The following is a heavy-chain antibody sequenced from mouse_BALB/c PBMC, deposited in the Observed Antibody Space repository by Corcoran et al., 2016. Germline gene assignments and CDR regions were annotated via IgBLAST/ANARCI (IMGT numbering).Heavy chain of an antibody. CDR2: ISCYNGAT. D-gene: IGHD2-5*01. Sequence: EVQLQQSGPELVKTGASMKISCKASGYSFTGYNMNWVKQSHGKSLEWIGYISCYNGATSYNQKFKGKATFTVDTSSSTAYMQLNSLTSEDSAVYYCARGVTYAFDYWGQGTTVTVSS. CDR3: ARGVTYAFDY. CDR1: GYSFTGYN. J-gene: IGHJ4*01. V-gene: IGHV1S135*01.